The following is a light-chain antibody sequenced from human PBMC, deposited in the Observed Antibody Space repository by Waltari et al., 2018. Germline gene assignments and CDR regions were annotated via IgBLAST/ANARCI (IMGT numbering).Light chain of an antibody. J-gene: IGLJ3*02. CDR2: DVN. Sequence: SALTQPASVSGAPGQSITIPCTGISHEVGGHNYVPWYQQHPGKAPKPFIYDVNNRPSGISYRFSGSKSGDTASLTISGLQPEDEADYYCSSCASTIPLGVFGGGTKLTVL. CDR1: SHEVGGHNY. CDR3: SSCASTIPLGV. V-gene: IGLV2-14*01.